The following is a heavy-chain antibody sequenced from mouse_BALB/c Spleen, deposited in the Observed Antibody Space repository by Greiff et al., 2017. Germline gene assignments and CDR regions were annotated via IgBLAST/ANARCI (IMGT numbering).Heavy chain of an antibody. D-gene: IGHD2-12*01. V-gene: IGHV14-3*02. Sequence: EVMLVESGAELVKPGASVKLSCTASGFNIKDTYMHWVKQRPEQGLEWIGRIDPANGNTKYDPKFQGKATITADTSSNTAYLQLSSLTSEDTAVYYCARLRRNYYAMDYWGQGTSVTVSS. CDR2: IDPANGNT. CDR1: GFNIKDTY. J-gene: IGHJ4*01. CDR3: ARLRRNYYAMDY.